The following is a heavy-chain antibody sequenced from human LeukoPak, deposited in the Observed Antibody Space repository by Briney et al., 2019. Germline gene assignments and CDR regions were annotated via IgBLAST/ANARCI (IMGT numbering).Heavy chain of an antibody. CDR2: INPSGST. D-gene: IGHD3-3*01. Sequence: PSETLSLTCAVYGGSFSGYYWSWIRQPPGKGLEWIGEINPSGSTNYNPSLKSRVTISVDTSKNQFSLKLSSVTAADTAVYYCARGVLRFLEWLLVPDWFDPWGQGTLVTVSS. CDR3: ARGVLRFLEWLLVPDWFDP. V-gene: IGHV4-34*01. J-gene: IGHJ5*02. CDR1: GGSFSGYY.